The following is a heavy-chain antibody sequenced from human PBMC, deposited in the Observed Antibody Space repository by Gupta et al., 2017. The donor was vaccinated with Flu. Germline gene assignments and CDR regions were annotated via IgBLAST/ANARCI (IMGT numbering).Heavy chain of an antibody. V-gene: IGHV4-59*01. CDR1: GGSISSYY. J-gene: IGHJ4*02. CDR3: ASSPGPGYFDY. Sequence: QVQLQESRPGLVKPSETLSHTCTVSGGSISSYYWSWILQPPGKGLEWIGYIYYSGSTNYNPSLKSGVTISVDTSKNHFSLKLSSVTAADTAVYYCASSPGPGYFDYWGQGTLVTVSS. CDR2: IYYSGST. D-gene: IGHD7-27*01.